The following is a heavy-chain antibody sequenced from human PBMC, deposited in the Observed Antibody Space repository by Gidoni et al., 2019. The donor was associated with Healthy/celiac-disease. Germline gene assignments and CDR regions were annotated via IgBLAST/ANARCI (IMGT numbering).Heavy chain of an antibody. CDR1: GYTLTELS. Sequence: QVPLVPSGAEVKKPGASVKVSCKVSGYTLTELSRHWVRQAPGKGLEWMGGFDPEDGETSYAQKCQGRVTRTEDTSTDTAYMELSSRRYEETAVDYCGGGMDVWGQGTTVTVSS. CDR3: GGGMDV. J-gene: IGHJ6*02. V-gene: IGHV1-24*01. CDR2: FDPEDGET.